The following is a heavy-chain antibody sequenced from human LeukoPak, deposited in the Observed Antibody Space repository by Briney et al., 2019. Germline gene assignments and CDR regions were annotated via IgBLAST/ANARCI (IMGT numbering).Heavy chain of an antibody. CDR1: GFTFSSYA. CDR2: ISSSSSYI. CDR3: ARAYGSGSYGDY. D-gene: IGHD3-10*01. V-gene: IGHV3-21*01. Sequence: GGSLRLSCAASGFTFSSYAMSWVRQAPGKGLEWVSSISSSSSYIYYADSVKGRFTISRDNAKNSLYLQMNSLRAEDTAVYYCARAYGSGSYGDYWGQGTLVTVSS. J-gene: IGHJ4*02.